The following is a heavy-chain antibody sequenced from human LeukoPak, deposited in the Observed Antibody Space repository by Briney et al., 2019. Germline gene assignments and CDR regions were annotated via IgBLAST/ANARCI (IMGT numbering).Heavy chain of an antibody. D-gene: IGHD2-2*01. J-gene: IGHJ6*02. Sequence: GGSLRLSCAASGFTFDDYAMHWVRQAPGKGLEWVSGISWNSGSIGYADSVKGRFTISRDNAKNSQYLQMNSLRAEDTALYYCAKDMSPIVVVPAAPKGYYYYGMDVWGQGTTVTVSS. CDR1: GFTFDDYA. CDR2: ISWNSGSI. V-gene: IGHV3-9*01. CDR3: AKDMSPIVVVPAAPKGYYYYGMDV.